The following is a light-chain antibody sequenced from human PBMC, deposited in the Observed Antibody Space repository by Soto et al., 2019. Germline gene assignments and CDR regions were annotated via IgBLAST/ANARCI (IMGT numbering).Light chain of an antibody. CDR1: SSDIGKYDL. Sequence: QSVLTQPASVSGSPGQAITISCTGSSSDIGKYDLVSWYQHHPGKAPKVIIFEGTKRPSGVSSRFSGSKSGNTASLTIFGLQAEDEADYHCCSYAGSSTFVFGTGTKLTVL. CDR2: EGT. CDR3: CSYAGSSTFV. V-gene: IGLV2-23*01. J-gene: IGLJ1*01.